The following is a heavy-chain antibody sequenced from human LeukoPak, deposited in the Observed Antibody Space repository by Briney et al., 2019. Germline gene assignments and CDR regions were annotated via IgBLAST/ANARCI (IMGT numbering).Heavy chain of an antibody. CDR3: AKVVWGIAAAGTPGRSQRDY. CDR1: GFXFSSYA. Sequence: PGGSLRLSCAASGFXFSSYAISWVRQAPGKGLEWVSAISGSGGSTYYADSVKGRFTISRDNSKNTLYLQMNSLRAEDTAVYYCAKVVWGIAAAGTPGRSQRDYWGQGTLVTVSS. V-gene: IGHV3-23*01. D-gene: IGHD6-13*01. J-gene: IGHJ4*02. CDR2: ISGSGGST.